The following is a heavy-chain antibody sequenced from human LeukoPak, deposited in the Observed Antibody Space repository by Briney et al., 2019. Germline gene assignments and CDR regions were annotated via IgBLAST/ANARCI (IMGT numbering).Heavy chain of an antibody. Sequence: GGSLRLSCAASGFTFSSYSMNWVRQAPGKGLEWVSSISSSSSYIYYADSVKGRFTISRDNSKNTVNLQMNSLRAEDTAVYYCASGIEVGPIYFDYWGQGTLVTVSS. CDR2: ISSSSSYI. V-gene: IGHV3-21*01. CDR3: ASGIEVGPIYFDY. CDR1: GFTFSSYS. D-gene: IGHD6-19*01. J-gene: IGHJ4*02.